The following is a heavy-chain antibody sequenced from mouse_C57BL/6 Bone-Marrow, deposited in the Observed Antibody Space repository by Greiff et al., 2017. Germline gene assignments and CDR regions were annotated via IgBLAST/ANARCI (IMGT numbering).Heavy chain of an antibody. Sequence: EVQLVESGGDLVKPGGSLKLSCAASGFTFSSYGMSWVRQTPDKRLEWVATISSGGSYTYYPDSVKGRFTISRDNAKNTLYLQMSSLKSEDTAMYYCARLITTVVEAMDYWGQGTSVTVSS. V-gene: IGHV5-6*01. D-gene: IGHD1-1*01. CDR1: GFTFSSYG. J-gene: IGHJ4*01. CDR2: ISSGGSYT. CDR3: ARLITTVVEAMDY.